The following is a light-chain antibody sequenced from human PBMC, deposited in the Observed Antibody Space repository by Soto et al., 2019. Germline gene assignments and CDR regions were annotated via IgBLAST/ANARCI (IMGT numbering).Light chain of an antibody. V-gene: IGKV3-15*01. J-gene: IGKJ4*01. CDR3: QQDSGLPLT. CDR2: FAS. CDR1: QSLNNN. Sequence: EIVMTQSPATLSVSPGETATLSCRARQSLNNNFAWYQQKPWQGPRLLTYFASIRATGIPARFSGSGSGTEFSLTISSVQSEDFASYNCQQDSGLPLTLGGGTKVATK.